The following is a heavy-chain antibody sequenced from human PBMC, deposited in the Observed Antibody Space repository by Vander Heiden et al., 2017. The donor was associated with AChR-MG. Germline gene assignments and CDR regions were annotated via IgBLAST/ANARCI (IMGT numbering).Heavy chain of an antibody. Sequence: QVQLQQWGAGLLKPSETLSLTCAVYGGSFSGYYWSWIRQPPGKGLEWIGEINHSGSTNYNPSLKSRVTISVDTSKNQFSLKLSSVTAADTAVYYCARKEYSSSSGWFDPWGQGTLVTVSS. V-gene: IGHV4-34*01. J-gene: IGHJ5*02. CDR3: ARKEYSSSSGWFDP. CDR2: INHSGST. D-gene: IGHD6-6*01. CDR1: GGSFSGYY.